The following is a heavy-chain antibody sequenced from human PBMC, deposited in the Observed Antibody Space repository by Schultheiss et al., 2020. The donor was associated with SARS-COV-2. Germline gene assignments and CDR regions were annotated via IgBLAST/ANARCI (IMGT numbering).Heavy chain of an antibody. D-gene: IGHD3-10*01. J-gene: IGHJ6*02. V-gene: IGHV4-61*01. CDR3: AREAPMVRGGNNIRGYYYGMDV. CDR1: GGSISSSSYY. Sequence: SETLSLTCTVSGGSISSSSYYWSWIRQPPGKGLEWIGYIYYSGSTNYNPSLKSRVTISVDTSKNQFSLKLSSVTAADTAVYYCAREAPMVRGGNNIRGYYYGMDVWGQGTTVTVSS. CDR2: IYYSGST.